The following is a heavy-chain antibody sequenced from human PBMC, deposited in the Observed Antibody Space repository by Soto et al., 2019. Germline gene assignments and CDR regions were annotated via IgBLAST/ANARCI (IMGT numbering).Heavy chain of an antibody. CDR2: ISGSGGST. Sequence: EVQLLESGGGLVQPGGSLRLSCAASGVTFSSYAMSWVRQAPGKGLEWVSAISGSGGSTYYADSVKGRFTISRDNSKNTLYQQMNSLRAEDTPVYYRAVGLIRDFVVVTAIRSMNYRGQGTLVTVSS. CDR3: AVGLIRDFVVVTAIRSMNY. D-gene: IGHD2-21*02. CDR1: GVTFSSYA. V-gene: IGHV3-23*01. J-gene: IGHJ4*02.